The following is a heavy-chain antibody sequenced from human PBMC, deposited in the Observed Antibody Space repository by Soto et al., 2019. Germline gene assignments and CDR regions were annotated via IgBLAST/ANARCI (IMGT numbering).Heavy chain of an antibody. Sequence: GGSLRLSCAASGFTFSGAAMHWVRQASGKGLEWVGRIRSKTNSYATAYAASVKGRFTISRDDSKDTAYLQMNSLKTEDTAVYYCTRDPRNYYDSIGSANWFDPWGQGTLVTVSS. D-gene: IGHD3-22*01. V-gene: IGHV3-73*01. CDR2: IRSKTNSYAT. CDR1: GFTFSGAA. CDR3: TRDPRNYYDSIGSANWFDP. J-gene: IGHJ5*02.